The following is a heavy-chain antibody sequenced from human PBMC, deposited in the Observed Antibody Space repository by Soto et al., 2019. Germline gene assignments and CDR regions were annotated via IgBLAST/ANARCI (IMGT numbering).Heavy chain of an antibody. V-gene: IGHV3-30-3*01. Sequence: GGSLRLSCAASGFTFSSYAMHWVRQAPGKGLEWVAVISYDGSNKYYADSVKGRFTISRDNSKNTLYLQMNSLRAEDTAVYYCARGADYHGDYGDYYYGMDVWGQGTTVTVSS. CDR2: ISYDGSNK. CDR1: GFTFSSYA. J-gene: IGHJ6*02. CDR3: ARGADYHGDYGDYYYGMDV. D-gene: IGHD4-17*01.